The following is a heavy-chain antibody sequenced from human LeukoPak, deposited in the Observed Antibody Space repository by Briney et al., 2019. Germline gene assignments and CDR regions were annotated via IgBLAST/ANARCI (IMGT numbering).Heavy chain of an antibody. Sequence: PGGSLRLSCAASGFTFSSYWMSWVRQAPGKGLEWVANIKQDGSEKYYVDSVKGRFTISRDNAKNSLYLQMNSLRAEDTAVYYCASGGYSSSPRFDYWGQGTLVTVSS. CDR1: GFTFSSYW. J-gene: IGHJ4*02. D-gene: IGHD6-6*01. V-gene: IGHV3-7*01. CDR3: ASGGYSSSPRFDY. CDR2: IKQDGSEK.